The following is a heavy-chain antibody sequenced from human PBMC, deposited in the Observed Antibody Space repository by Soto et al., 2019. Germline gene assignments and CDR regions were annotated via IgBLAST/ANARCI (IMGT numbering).Heavy chain of an antibody. CDR1: GGSISSSGYC. CDR2: IFYSGTT. V-gene: IGHV4-39*01. CDR3: GRQKSGSDWFDP. Sequence: SETLSLTCTVSGGSISSSGYCWAWVRQPPGKGLEWIGCIFYSGTTYYHPSLKSRGTMSVDTSNNKFSLSLSSVTHAQAAIHLCGRQKSGSDWFDPWGQGTLVTVSS. D-gene: IGHD2-15*01. J-gene: IGHJ5*02.